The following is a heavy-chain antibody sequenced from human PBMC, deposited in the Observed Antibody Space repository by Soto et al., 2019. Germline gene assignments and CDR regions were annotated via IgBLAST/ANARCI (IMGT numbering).Heavy chain of an antibody. CDR3: ARGGTYGDLPPFDY. CDR1: GGSISSSSYY. D-gene: IGHD4-17*01. V-gene: IGHV4-39*01. Sequence: SETLSLTCTVSGGSISSSSYYWGWIRQPPGKGLEWIGSIYYSGSTYYNPALKSRVTISVDTSKNQFSLKLSSVTAADTAVYYCARGGTYGDLPPFDYWGQGTLVTVSS. J-gene: IGHJ4*02. CDR2: IYYSGST.